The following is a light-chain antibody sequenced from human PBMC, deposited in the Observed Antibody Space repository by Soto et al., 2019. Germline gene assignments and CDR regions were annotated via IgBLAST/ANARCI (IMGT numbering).Light chain of an antibody. V-gene: IGKV3-15*01. CDR3: QHYNSYSEA. CDR1: QSISRN. J-gene: IGKJ1*01. CDR2: AAS. Sequence: EIVMTQSPATLSLSLGERATLSCRASQSISRNLAWYHQRPGQAPRLLIYAASTRATGIPARFSGSGSGTDFTLTISGLQSEDFATYYCQHYNSYSEAFGQGTKVELK.